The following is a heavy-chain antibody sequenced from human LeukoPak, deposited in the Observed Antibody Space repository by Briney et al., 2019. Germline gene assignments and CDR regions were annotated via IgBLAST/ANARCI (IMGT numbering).Heavy chain of an antibody. CDR1: GFTFSSYS. J-gene: IGHJ4*02. CDR2: MTGSSGHT. Sequence: GGSLRLSCAASGFTFSSYSMNWVRQAPGKGLEWVSSMTGSSGHTYYADSVKGRFTISRDNSKNTLYLQMISLRAEDTAVYYCANLSSGYATDFWGQGTLVTVSS. CDR3: ANLSSGYATDF. D-gene: IGHD5-12*01. V-gene: IGHV3-21*04.